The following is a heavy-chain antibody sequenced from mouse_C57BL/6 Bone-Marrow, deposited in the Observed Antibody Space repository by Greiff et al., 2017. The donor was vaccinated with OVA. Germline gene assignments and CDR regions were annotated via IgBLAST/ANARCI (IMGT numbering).Heavy chain of an antibody. J-gene: IGHJ1*03. D-gene: IGHD2-5*01. V-gene: IGHV1-59*01. Sequence: VQLQQPGAELVRPGTSVKLSCKASGYTFTSYWMHWVKQRPGQGLEWIGVIDPSDSYTNYNQKFKGKATLTVDTSSSTAYMQLSSLTSEDSAVYCCARYYSIRYWYFDVWGTGTTVTVSS. CDR2: IDPSDSYT. CDR3: ARYYSIRYWYFDV. CDR1: GYTFTSYW.